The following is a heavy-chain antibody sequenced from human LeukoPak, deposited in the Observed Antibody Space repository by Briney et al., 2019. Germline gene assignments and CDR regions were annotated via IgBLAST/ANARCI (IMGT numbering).Heavy chain of an antibody. D-gene: IGHD1-7*01. J-gene: IGHJ4*02. CDR2: ISSSSSYI. CDR3: ARDITGTKAY. CDR1: GFTFSSYS. Sequence: GGSLRLSCAASGFTFSSYSMNWVRRAPGKGLEWVSSISSSSSYIYYADSVKGRFTISRDNAKNSLYLQMNSLRAEDTAVYYCARDITGTKAYWGQGTLVTVSS. V-gene: IGHV3-21*01.